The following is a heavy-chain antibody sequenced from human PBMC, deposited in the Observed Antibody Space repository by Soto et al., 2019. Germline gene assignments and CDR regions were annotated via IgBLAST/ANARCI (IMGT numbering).Heavy chain of an antibody. CDR3: AKPGYSSGYMYFDY. CDR1: GFIFSSYS. Sequence: GGSLRLSCAASGFIFSSYSMNWVRQAPGKGLEWVSYISSSRSNIYYADSVKGRFTISRDNSKNTLYLQMNSLRAEDTAVYYCAKPGYSSGYMYFDYWGQGTLVTVS. D-gene: IGHD6-19*01. J-gene: IGHJ4*02. V-gene: IGHV3-48*01. CDR2: ISSSRSNI.